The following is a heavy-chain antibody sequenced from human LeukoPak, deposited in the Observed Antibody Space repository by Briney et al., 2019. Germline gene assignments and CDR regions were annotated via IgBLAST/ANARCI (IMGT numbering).Heavy chain of an antibody. CDR2: INSDGSST. CDR3: AKQVPYYGGNSGWFDP. V-gene: IGHV3-74*01. D-gene: IGHD4-23*01. J-gene: IGHJ5*02. Sequence: GGSLRLSCAASGFTFSSYWMHWVRQAPAKGLVWVSRINSDGSSTSYADSVKGRFTISRDNAKNTLYLQMNSLRAEDTAVYYWAKQVPYYGGNSGWFDPWGQGTLVTVSS. CDR1: GFTFSSYW.